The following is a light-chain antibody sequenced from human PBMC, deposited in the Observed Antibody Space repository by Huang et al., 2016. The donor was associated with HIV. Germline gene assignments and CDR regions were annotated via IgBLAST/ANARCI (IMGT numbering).Light chain of an antibody. CDR1: QSLLHSSGNNY. CDR2: LGS. V-gene: IGKV2-28*01. Sequence: DIVMTQSPLSLPVTPGEPASISCRSSQSLLHSSGNNYVDWYLQKPGQSPQVLIYLGSNRASGVPDRFSGSGSGTDFTLKISRVEAEDVGVYYCMQALETPLTFGGGTKVEIK. J-gene: IGKJ4*01. CDR3: MQALETPLT.